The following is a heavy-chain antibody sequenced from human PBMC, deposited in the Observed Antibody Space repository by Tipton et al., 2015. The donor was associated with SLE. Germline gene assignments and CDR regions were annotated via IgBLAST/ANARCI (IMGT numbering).Heavy chain of an antibody. V-gene: IGHV4-34*01. CDR2: SDHTGNT. CDR3: ARGRDIVAVVAATQKLDWFDP. CDR1: GGSFRGYY. D-gene: IGHD2-15*01. Sequence: TLSLTCAVYGGSFRGYYWTWIRQSPNKGLEWIGESDHTGNTNYNPSLKSRVTISVDTSKNQFSLKLSSVTAADTAVYYCARGRDIVAVVAATQKLDWFDPWGQGTLVTVSS. J-gene: IGHJ5*02.